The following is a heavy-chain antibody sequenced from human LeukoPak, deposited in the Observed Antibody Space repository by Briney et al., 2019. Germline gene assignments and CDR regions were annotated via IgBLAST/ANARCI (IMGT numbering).Heavy chain of an antibody. J-gene: IGHJ3*02. D-gene: IGHD2-15*01. CDR3: ARGYSRAAFDI. V-gene: IGHV3-23*01. Sequence: PGGSLRLSCTASGFTFTTLAMSWVRQAPGKGLEWVSSISSRGDDTSYADSVKGRFTISRDNAKNSLLLQMNSLRAEDTALYYCARGYSRAAFDIWGQGTMVTVSS. CDR1: GFTFTTLA. CDR2: ISSRGDDT.